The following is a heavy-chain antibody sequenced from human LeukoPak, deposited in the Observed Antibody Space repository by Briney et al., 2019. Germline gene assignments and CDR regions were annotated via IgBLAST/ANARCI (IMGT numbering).Heavy chain of an antibody. CDR1: GGSISSSSYY. CDR2: IYYSGST. Sequence: QPSETLSLTCTVSGGSISSSSYYWGWIRQPPGKGLEWIGSIYYSGSTYYNPSLKSRVTISVDTSKNQFSLKLSSVTAADTAVYYCARDRIAAAGTFDYWGQGTLVTVSS. CDR3: ARDRIAAAGTFDY. V-gene: IGHV4-39*02. J-gene: IGHJ4*02. D-gene: IGHD6-13*01.